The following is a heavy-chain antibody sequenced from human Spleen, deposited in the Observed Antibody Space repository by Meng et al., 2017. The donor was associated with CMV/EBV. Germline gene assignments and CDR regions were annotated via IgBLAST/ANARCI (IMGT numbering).Heavy chain of an antibody. CDR1: GFTFSEAW. CDR2: IDSRSDGGTT. J-gene: IGHJ4*02. V-gene: IGHV3-15*04. CDR3: ATTGCATTTCFAGVFDY. Sequence: GESLEISCTASGFTFSEAWRYWVRQAPGKGVERVARIDSRSDGGTTEYAARVKGRFTISRDDSNDTVYLQLNSLKTEDTGVYYCATTGCATTTCFAGVFDYWGQGALVTVSS. D-gene: IGHD2-8*02.